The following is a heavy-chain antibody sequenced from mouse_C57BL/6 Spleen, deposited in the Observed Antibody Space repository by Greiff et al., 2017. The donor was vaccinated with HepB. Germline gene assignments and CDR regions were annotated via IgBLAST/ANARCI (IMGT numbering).Heavy chain of an antibody. D-gene: IGHD2-3*01. J-gene: IGHJ2*01. CDR2: IYPGDGDT. CDR1: GYAFSSYW. V-gene: IGHV1-80*01. CDR3: ARREDGYYDYFDY. Sequence: QVQLQQSGAELVKPGASVKISCKASGYAFSSYWMNWVKQRPGKGLEWIGQIYPGDGDTNYTGKFKGKATLTADKSSSTAYMQLSSLTSEDSAVYFCARREDGYYDYFDYWGQGTTLTVSS.